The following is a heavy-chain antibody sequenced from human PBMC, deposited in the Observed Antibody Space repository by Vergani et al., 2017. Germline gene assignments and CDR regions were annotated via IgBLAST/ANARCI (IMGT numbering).Heavy chain of an antibody. D-gene: IGHD2-8*01. CDR1: GGSISSGGYY. CDR3: ARDYASPIYYANDAFDI. Sequence: QVQLQESGPGLVKPSQTLSLTCTVSGGSISSGGYYWSWIRQHPGKGLEWIGYIYYSGSTYYNPSLKSRVTISVDTSKNQFSLKLSSVTAADTAVYYCARDYASPIYYANDAFDIWGRGTKVTVSS. CDR2: IYYSGST. V-gene: IGHV4-31*03. J-gene: IGHJ3*02.